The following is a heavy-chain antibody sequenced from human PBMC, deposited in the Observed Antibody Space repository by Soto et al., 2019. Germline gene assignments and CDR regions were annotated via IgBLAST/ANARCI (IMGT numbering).Heavy chain of an antibody. CDR1: GFTFSSYS. CDR3: ARDIGANDFWSGYHKSGGFDY. J-gene: IGHJ4*02. CDR2: ISSSSSYI. D-gene: IGHD3-3*01. V-gene: IGHV3-21*01. Sequence: GGSLRLSCAASGFTFSSYSMNWVRQAPGKGLEWVSSISSSSSYIYYADSVKGRFTISRDNAKNSLYLQMNSLRAEDTAVYYCARDIGANDFWSGYHKSGGFDYWGQGTLVTVSS.